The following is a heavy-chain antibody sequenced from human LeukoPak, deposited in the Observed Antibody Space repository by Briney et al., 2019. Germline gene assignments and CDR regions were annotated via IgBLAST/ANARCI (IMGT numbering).Heavy chain of an antibody. CDR3: AKDRGAYYDILAGYYKGYYFDY. CDR2: MRGNGGNK. Sequence: GGSLRLSCAASGFTFSSYGMHWVRQAPAKGLEWVTFMRGNGGNKYYADSVKGRFTISRDNSKNTLYLQMNSLRHEDTAVYYCAKDRGAYYDILAGYYKGYYFDYWGQGTLVTVSS. J-gene: IGHJ4*02. V-gene: IGHV3-30*02. CDR1: GFTFSSYG. D-gene: IGHD3-9*01.